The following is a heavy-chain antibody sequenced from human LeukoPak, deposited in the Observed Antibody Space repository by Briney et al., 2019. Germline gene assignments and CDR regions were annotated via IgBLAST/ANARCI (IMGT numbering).Heavy chain of an antibody. CDR1: GGSISSYY. J-gene: IGHJ5*02. V-gene: IGHV4-59*01. CDR2: ISYSGST. CDR3: AREGTAGTNLNWFDP. Sequence: MPSETLSLTCTVSGGSISSYYWSWIRQPPGKGLEWIGYISYSGSTNFNPSLNSRVTISVDTSNNQFSLKLSSVTAADTAVYYCAREGTAGTNLNWFDPWGQGTLVTVSS. D-gene: IGHD1-1*01.